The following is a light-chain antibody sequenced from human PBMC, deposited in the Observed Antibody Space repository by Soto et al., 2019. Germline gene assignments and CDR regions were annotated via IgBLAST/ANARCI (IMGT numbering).Light chain of an antibody. V-gene: IGKV1-12*01. CDR1: QDIGSW. J-gene: IGKJ5*01. Sequence: DIQMTQSPSSVSASVGDRVTITCRASQDIGSWLAWYQQKPGKAPNLLIYAASSLQSGVPSRFSGSGSGTFFTLTTSSLQPEAFATYFCLQTDTFPITFGQGTRLEIK. CDR3: LQTDTFPIT. CDR2: AAS.